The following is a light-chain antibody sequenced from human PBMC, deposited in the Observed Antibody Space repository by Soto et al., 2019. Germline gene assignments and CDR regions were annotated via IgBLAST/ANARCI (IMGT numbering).Light chain of an antibody. CDR3: QQRSNWPPYT. V-gene: IGKV3-11*01. J-gene: IGKJ2*01. CDR1: QSVSSY. CDR2: DAS. Sequence: EIVLTQSPATLSLSPGERATLSCRASQSVSSYLSWYQQKPGQAPRLLIYDASTRATGIPARFSGSGSATDFTLTISSLVHEDVAVYYCQQRSNWPPYTFGQGTKLEIK.